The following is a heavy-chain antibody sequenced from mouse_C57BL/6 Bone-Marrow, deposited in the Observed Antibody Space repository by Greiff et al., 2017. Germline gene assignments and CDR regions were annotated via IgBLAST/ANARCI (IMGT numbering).Heavy chain of an antibody. CDR2: INPNYGTT. CDR3: ARGRYYVSSPYWYFDV. J-gene: IGHJ1*03. Sequence: EVQLQQSGPELVKPGASVKISCKASGYSFTDYNMNWVKQSNGKSLEWIGVINPNYGTTSYNQKFKGKATLTVDQSSSTAYMQLNSLTSEDSAVYYCARGRYYVSSPYWYFDVWGTGTTVTVSS. V-gene: IGHV1-39*01. D-gene: IGHD1-1*01. CDR1: GYSFTDYN.